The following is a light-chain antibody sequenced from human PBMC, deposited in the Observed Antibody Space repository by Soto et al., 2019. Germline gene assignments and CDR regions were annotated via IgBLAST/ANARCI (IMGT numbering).Light chain of an antibody. CDR1: QYINTR. V-gene: IGKV3-11*01. Sequence: EIVLTQSPATLSSFPGDRVTLSCRASQYINTRLAWYQHRPGQAPRLLIYQTSIRAAGIPARFSVSGTGTDFTLTISDVQPEDFEVYYCHQRQSWPRTFGQGTKVDI. CDR2: QTS. J-gene: IGKJ1*01. CDR3: HQRQSWPRT.